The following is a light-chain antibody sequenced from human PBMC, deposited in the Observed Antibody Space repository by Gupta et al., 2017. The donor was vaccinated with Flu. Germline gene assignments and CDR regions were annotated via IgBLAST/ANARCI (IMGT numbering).Light chain of an antibody. CDR1: QSISSY. CDR3: QQSYSTND. Sequence: DIQMTQSPSSLSASVGDRVTITCRASQSISSYLNWYQQKPGKAPKLLIYAASRWKSGVPSRFSGSGDDKVFTLTSSRRQYEDFANYYGQQSYSTNDFGGGTKVEIK. J-gene: IGKJ4*01. V-gene: IGKV1-39*01. CDR2: AAS.